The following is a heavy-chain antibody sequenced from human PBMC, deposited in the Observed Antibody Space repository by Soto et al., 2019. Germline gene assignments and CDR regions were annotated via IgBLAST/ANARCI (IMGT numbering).Heavy chain of an antibody. CDR1: VGSISSGGYY. J-gene: IGHJ4*02. V-gene: IGHV4-31*03. CDR3: ARARFLEWLL. Sequence: SLSLTCTVSVGSISSGGYYWSWIRQHPGKGLEWIGYIYYSGSIYYNPSLKSRVTISVDTSKNQFSLKLSSVTAADTAVYYCARARFLEWLLWGQGTLVTVSS. D-gene: IGHD3-3*01. CDR2: IYYSGSI.